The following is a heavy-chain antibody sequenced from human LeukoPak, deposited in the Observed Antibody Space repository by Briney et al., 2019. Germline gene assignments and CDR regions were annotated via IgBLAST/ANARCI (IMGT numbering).Heavy chain of an antibody. CDR1: GGSISSYY. CDR2: IYYSGST. CDR3: ARDKLSSGYMWFDP. Sequence: SETLSLTCTVSGGSISSYYWSWIRQPPGKGLEGIGYIYYSGSTNYNPSLKSRVTISVDTSKNQFSLKLSSVTAADTAVYYCARDKLSSGYMWFDPWGQGTLVTVSS. J-gene: IGHJ5*02. V-gene: IGHV4-59*01. D-gene: IGHD3-22*01.